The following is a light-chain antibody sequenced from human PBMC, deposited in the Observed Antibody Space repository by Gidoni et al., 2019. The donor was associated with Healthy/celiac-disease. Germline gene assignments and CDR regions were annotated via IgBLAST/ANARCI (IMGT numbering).Light chain of an antibody. Sequence: DIQMTPSPSSLAASVGARVTITCRASQRISSYLNWYQQKPLKAPKLLIYAASSLQSGVPSRFSGSGSRTDFTLTISSLQPEDFETYYCQQCYSTPRTFXPXTKVEIK. CDR2: AAS. CDR1: QRISSY. CDR3: QQCYSTPRT. V-gene: IGKV1-39*01. J-gene: IGKJ1*01.